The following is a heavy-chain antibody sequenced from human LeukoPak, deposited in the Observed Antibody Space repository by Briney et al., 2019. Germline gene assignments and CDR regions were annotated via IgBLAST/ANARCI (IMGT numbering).Heavy chain of an antibody. J-gene: IGHJ4*02. Sequence: GGSLRLSCAASGLSFSAYKMHWVRQAPRKGLVWVSRISTDGYTTDYADFVQGRFTASRDNTKNTWSLEMNSLRAEDTAVYHCVVGGSPGYWGQGTLVTVSS. V-gene: IGHV3-74*01. D-gene: IGHD2-15*01. CDR2: ISTDGYTT. CDR1: GLSFSAYK. CDR3: VVGGSPGY.